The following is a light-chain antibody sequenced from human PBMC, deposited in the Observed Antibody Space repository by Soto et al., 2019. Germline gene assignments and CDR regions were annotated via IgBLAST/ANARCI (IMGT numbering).Light chain of an antibody. CDR1: QSISSY. J-gene: IGKJ3*01. Sequence: DIQMTQSPSSLSASVGDRVAITCRASQSISSYLNWYQQKPGKAPILLIYAASSLQSGVPPRFSGSGSGTDFTLTISSLQPEDSATYYCQQSYSTLFTFGPGTSVDIK. V-gene: IGKV1-39*01. CDR2: AAS. CDR3: QQSYSTLFT.